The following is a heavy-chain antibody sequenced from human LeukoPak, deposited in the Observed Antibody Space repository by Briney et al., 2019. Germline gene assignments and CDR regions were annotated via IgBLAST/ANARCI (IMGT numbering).Heavy chain of an antibody. CDR1: GYSISSGNY. D-gene: IGHD5-18*01. CDR3: ARHVLSSGYSYGLNFDY. J-gene: IGHJ4*02. Sequence: PSETLFLTCAVSGYSISSGNYWGWIRQPPGKGLEWIGSIYHSGSTYYNPSLKSRVTISVDTSKNQFSLKLSSVTAADTAVYYCARHVLSSGYSYGLNFDYWGQGTLVTVSS. V-gene: IGHV4-38-2*01. CDR2: IYHSGST.